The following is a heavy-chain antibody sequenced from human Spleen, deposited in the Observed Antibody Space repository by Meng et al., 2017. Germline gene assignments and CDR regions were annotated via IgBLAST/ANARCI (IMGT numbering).Heavy chain of an antibody. D-gene: IGHD3-9*01. Sequence: ASVKVSCKASGYTFSSYYMHWVRQAPGQGLEWMGIINPSGGSTSYAQKFQGRVTMTRDTSTSTVYMDLSSLRSEDTAVYYCARAKTPTYYDILTGFSRWTYFDYWGQGALVTVSS. J-gene: IGHJ4*02. CDR1: GYTFSSYY. CDR2: INPSGGST. CDR3: ARAKTPTYYDILTGFSRWTYFDY. V-gene: IGHV1-46*01.